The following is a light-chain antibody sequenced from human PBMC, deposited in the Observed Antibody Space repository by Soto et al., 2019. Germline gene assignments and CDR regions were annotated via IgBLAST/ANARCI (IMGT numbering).Light chain of an antibody. V-gene: IGKV3D-15*01. CDR3: QQYTDWPKT. CDR1: QSGSRE. CDR2: AAS. J-gene: IGKJ1*01. Sequence: ELLMTQSPAPLSVSPGEDVTLSCRARQSGSRELVWYHQRPGQAPRLLMYAASTRATGIPERFSGSGSGTEVTLTISRLQSEDFAVYYCQQYTDWPKTFSQGTKVEV.